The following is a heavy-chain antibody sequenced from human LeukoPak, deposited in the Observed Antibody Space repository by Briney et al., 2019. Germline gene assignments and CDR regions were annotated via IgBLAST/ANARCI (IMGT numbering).Heavy chain of an antibody. CDR3: ARVRAGLGGGHWFDP. D-gene: IGHD3-10*01. V-gene: IGHV1-18*01. Sequence: ASVKVSCNTSGYTFTSFGISGVRQAPGQGLEGMGWIGAYNGKINYAQNLQGRVTITQTPPPRPAYMDLRSLGPDDPALYYCARVRAGLGGGHWFDPWGQGTLVTVSS. CDR2: IGAYNGKI. CDR1: GYTFTSFG. J-gene: IGHJ5*02.